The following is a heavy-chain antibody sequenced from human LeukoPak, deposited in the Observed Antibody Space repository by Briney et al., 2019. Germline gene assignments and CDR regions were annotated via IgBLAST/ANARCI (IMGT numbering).Heavy chain of an antibody. V-gene: IGHV4-59*01. Sequence: SETLSLTCTVSGGSISSYYWSWIRQPPGKGLEWIGYIYYSGSTNYNPSLKSRVTISVDTSKNQFSLKLSSVAAADTAVYYCARGPYSSGWFSGWFDPWGQGTLVTVSS. CDR2: IYYSGST. CDR3: ARGPYSSGWFSGWFDP. J-gene: IGHJ5*02. D-gene: IGHD6-19*01. CDR1: GGSISSYY.